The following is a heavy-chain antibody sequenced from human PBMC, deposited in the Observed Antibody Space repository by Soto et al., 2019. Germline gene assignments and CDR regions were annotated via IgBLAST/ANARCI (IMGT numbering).Heavy chain of an antibody. CDR3: AKDREAILGYMGV. CDR2: ISWNSGSI. Sequence: EVQLVESGGGLVQPGRSLRLSCAASGFTFDDYAMHWVRQAPGKGLEWVSGISWNSGSIGYADSVKGRFTISRDNAKNSLYLQMNSLRAEDTALYYCAKDREAILGYMGVWGKGTTVTVSS. J-gene: IGHJ6*03. V-gene: IGHV3-9*01. D-gene: IGHD3-3*01. CDR1: GFTFDDYA.